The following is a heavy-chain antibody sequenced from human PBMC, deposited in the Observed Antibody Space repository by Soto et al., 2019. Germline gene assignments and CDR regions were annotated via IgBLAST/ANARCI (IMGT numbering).Heavy chain of an antibody. V-gene: IGHV3-21*01. CDR3: ARDTNYYASGSGVDF. CDR2: ITSSNTYI. D-gene: IGHD3-10*01. CDR1: GFTFSSYS. J-gene: IGHJ4*02. Sequence: SGGSLRLSCVASGFTFSSYSMSWVRQAPGEGLQWVSSITSSNTYINYGDSVKGRFAISRDNAKNSLYLQMNSLRAEDTAVYFCARDTNYYASGSGVDFWGQGTLVTVSS.